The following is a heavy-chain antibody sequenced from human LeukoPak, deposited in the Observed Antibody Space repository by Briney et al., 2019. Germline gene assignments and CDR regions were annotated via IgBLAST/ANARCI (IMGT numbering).Heavy chain of an antibody. CDR1: GFTFSTHA. D-gene: IGHD4-17*01. CDR2: IRGNVDTT. Sequence: GGSLRLSCAASGFTFSTHAMTWVRHTPGKGLEWVSTIRGNVDTTHYADSVKGRFTISRDNSKDTLYLQMNSLRAEDTAIYYCAKGQELDDGVFDSWGQGALVTVSS. J-gene: IGHJ4*02. V-gene: IGHV3-23*01. CDR3: AKGQELDDGVFDS.